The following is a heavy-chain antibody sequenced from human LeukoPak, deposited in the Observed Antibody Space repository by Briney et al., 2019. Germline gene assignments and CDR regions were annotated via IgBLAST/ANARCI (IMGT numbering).Heavy chain of an antibody. Sequence: SETLSLTCAVYGGSFSGYYWSWIRQPPGKGLEWIGEINHSGSTNYNPSLKSRVTMSVDTSKNQFSLKLSSVTAADTAVYYCARDNYYYDSSGYPLDYWGQGTLVTVSS. CDR1: GGSFSGYY. J-gene: IGHJ4*02. CDR2: INHSGST. CDR3: ARDNYYYDSSGYPLDY. V-gene: IGHV4-34*01. D-gene: IGHD3-22*01.